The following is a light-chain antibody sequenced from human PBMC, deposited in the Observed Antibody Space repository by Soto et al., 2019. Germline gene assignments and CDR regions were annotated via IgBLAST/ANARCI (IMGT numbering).Light chain of an antibody. CDR1: SSNIGNNY. V-gene: IGLV1-51*01. J-gene: IGLJ2*01. CDR2: DNN. Sequence: QSVLTQPPSVSAAPRQKVTISCSGSSSNIGNNYVSWYQQLPGTAPKLLIYDNNNRPSGIPDRFSGSKSGTSATLGITGLQTGDEADYYCGTWDSSRSAVVFGGGTKLTVL. CDR3: GTWDSSRSAVV.